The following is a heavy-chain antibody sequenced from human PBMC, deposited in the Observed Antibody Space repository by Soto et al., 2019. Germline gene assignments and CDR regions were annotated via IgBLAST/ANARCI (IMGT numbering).Heavy chain of an antibody. D-gene: IGHD6-19*01. CDR2: IKQDGSEK. CDR3: ARLGGSGWSMDF. CDR1: GFTFSSYW. Sequence: EVPLVESGGALVQPGGSLRLSCAASGFTFSSYWMSWVRQAPGKGLEWVADIKQDGSEKYYVDSVKVRFTISRDNAKNSLYLQMNSLRAEDTAVYYCARLGGSGWSMDFWGRGTLVTVST. J-gene: IGHJ4*02. V-gene: IGHV3-7*05.